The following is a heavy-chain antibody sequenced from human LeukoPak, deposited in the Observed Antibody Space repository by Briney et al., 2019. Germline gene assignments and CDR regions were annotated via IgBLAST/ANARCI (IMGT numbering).Heavy chain of an antibody. J-gene: IGHJ3*02. CDR1: GFTFSDYY. D-gene: IGHD6-13*01. V-gene: IGHV3-11*01. Sequence: PGGSLRLSCAASGFTFSDYYMSWIREAPGEGLEWLSYISNSGRTLYYADSVKGRFTISRDNARNSLYLQMNSLRAEDTAMYYCARGARRAAGAPFDIWGQGQWSPSLQ. CDR3: ARGARRAAGAPFDI. CDR2: ISNSGRTL.